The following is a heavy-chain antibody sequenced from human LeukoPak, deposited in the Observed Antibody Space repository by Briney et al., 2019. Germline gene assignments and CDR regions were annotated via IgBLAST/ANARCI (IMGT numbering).Heavy chain of an antibody. CDR2: INGSGGST. D-gene: IGHD6-13*01. CDR3: AKDIGRLPAAGTVDY. CDR1: GFTLSRYA. J-gene: IGHJ4*02. V-gene: IGHV3-23*01. Sequence: GGSLRLSCAASGFTLSRYAMRWVRQAPGRGLEWVSAINGSGGSTYYAGSVKGRWTISRDNYKNTLYLQMNSLRAEDTAVYYCAKDIGRLPAAGTVDYWGQGTLVTVSS.